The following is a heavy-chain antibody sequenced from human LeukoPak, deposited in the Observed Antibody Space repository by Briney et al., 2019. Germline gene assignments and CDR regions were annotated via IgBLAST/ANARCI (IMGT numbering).Heavy chain of an antibody. J-gene: IGHJ4*02. Sequence: KSGPALLKPTQPLTLTCTFSGFSLSTSGMCVTWIRQPPGKALEWLSRIDWDDDKYYSTSLKTRLTISKDTSKNQVVLTMTNMDPVDTATYYCARMSPRFIDFWGQGTLVTVSS. CDR3: ARMSPRFIDF. V-gene: IGHV2-70*11. D-gene: IGHD3-16*01. CDR2: IDWDDDK. CDR1: GFSLSTSGMC.